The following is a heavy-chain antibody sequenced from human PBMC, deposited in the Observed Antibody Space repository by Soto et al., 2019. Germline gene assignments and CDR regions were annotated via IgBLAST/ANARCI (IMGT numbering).Heavy chain of an antibody. D-gene: IGHD3-9*01. CDR3: AREYYGLLTGYYTDY. CDR2: ISGDGVTT. CDR1: GFPFSFYW. J-gene: IGHJ4*02. Sequence: EVQLVESGGDLVQRGGSLRLSCAASGFPFSFYWMHWVRDTPGKGLDWVARISGDGVTTYYTDSVTGRFTVSRDNAKNTLSLQISGLRAEDTAVYYCAREYYGLLTGYYTDYWGQGTLVCVSS. V-gene: IGHV3-74*01.